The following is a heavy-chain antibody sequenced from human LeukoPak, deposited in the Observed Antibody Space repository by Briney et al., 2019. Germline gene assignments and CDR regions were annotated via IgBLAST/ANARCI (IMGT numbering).Heavy chain of an antibody. Sequence: GGSLRLSCVASGFTFDDYAMHWVRQAPGKGLEWVSGISWNSGSIAYADSVKGRFTISRDNAKNSLYLQMNSLRAEDSALYYCAKAPSGSYYFYYFDYWGQGTLVTVSS. D-gene: IGHD3-10*01. CDR3: AKAPSGSYYFYYFDY. CDR1: GFTFDDYA. CDR2: ISWNSGSI. V-gene: IGHV3-9*01. J-gene: IGHJ4*02.